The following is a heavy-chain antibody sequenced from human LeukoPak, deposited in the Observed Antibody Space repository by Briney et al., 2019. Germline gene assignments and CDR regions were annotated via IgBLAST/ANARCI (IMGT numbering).Heavy chain of an antibody. D-gene: IGHD3-22*01. V-gene: IGHV3-30*02. Sequence: GGSLRLSCAASGFTFRSYGMHWVRQAPGKGLEWVAFIRYDGNNKYYADSVKGRFTISRDNAKNSLYLQMNSLRAEDTAVYYCARDLFEYYYDRLKAFDIWGQGTMVTVSS. J-gene: IGHJ3*02. CDR3: ARDLFEYYYDRLKAFDI. CDR2: IRYDGNNK. CDR1: GFTFRSYG.